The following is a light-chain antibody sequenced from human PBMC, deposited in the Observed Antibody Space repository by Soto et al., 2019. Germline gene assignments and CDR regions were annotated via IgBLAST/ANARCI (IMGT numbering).Light chain of an antibody. CDR2: GAS. V-gene: IGKV3-15*01. Sequence: IVMTQSPATLSVSPGERATLSCRASQSVSSNLAWYQQKPGQAPRVLIYGASTRATGIPDRFSGSGSGTEFTLTISSLLSEDSAVYYCQHYNNWPPKTFGQGTKVEIK. CDR3: QHYNNWPPKT. J-gene: IGKJ1*01. CDR1: QSVSSN.